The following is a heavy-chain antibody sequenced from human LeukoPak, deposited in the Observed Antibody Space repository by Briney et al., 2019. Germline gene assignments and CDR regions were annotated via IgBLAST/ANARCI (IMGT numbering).Heavy chain of an antibody. CDR3: AKNRGAVWTSYHLDS. V-gene: IGHV3-23*01. J-gene: IGHJ4*02. Sequence: GGSLRLSCAASGFTFSSYSMSWVRQAPGKGLEWVSDISDDGYGTYYADSVKGRFTLSRDNSKNTLSLHMNSLRAEDTAIYYCAKNRGAVWTSYHLDSWGQGTLVIVSS. CDR2: ISDDGYGT. CDR1: GFTFSSYS. D-gene: IGHD1-26*01.